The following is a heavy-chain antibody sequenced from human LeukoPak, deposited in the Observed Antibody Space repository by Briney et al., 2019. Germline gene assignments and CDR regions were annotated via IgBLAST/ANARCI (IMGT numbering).Heavy chain of an antibody. V-gene: IGHV4-30-2*01. CDR3: ARLSTGPDY. Sequence: SQTLSLTCTVSGGSISSGGYYWSWIRQPPGKGLEWIGYIYHSGSTYYNPSLKSRVTISVDRSKNQFSLKPSSVTAADTAVYYCARLSTGPDYWGQGTLVTVSS. CDR2: IYHSGST. CDR1: GGSISSGGYY. J-gene: IGHJ4*02. D-gene: IGHD3-9*01.